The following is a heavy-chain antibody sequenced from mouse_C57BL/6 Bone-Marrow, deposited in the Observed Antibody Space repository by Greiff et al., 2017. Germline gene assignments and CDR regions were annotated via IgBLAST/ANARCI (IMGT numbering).Heavy chain of an antibody. CDR1: GYTFTGYW. Sequence: VQLQQSGAELMKPGASVKLSCKATGYTFTGYWIEWVKQRPGHGLEWIGEILPGSGSTNYNEKFKGKATFTADTSSNTAYMQLSSLTNEDSAIYYCARSGNYIAPHGDYAMDYWGQGTSVTVSS. D-gene: IGHD2-1*01. CDR2: ILPGSGST. V-gene: IGHV1-9*01. CDR3: ARSGNYIAPHGDYAMDY. J-gene: IGHJ4*01.